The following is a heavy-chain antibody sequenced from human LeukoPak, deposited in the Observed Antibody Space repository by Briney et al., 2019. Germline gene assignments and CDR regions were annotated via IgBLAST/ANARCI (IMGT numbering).Heavy chain of an antibody. CDR2: INQDGSEK. CDR3: ATSSQYYYDSSGYYFLY. V-gene: IGHV3-7*01. D-gene: IGHD3-22*01. CDR1: GLTFSNYW. J-gene: IGHJ4*02. Sequence: GGSLRLSCAASGLTFSNYWMSWVRQAPGKGLEWLANINQDGSEKYYVDSVKGRFTISRDNAKNSLYLQMNSLRAEDTAVYYCATSSQYYYDSSGYYFLYWGQGTLVTVSS.